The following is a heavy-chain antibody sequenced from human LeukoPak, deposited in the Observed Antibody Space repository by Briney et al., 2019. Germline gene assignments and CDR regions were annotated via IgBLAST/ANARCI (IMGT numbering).Heavy chain of an antibody. Sequence: GGSLRLSCAASGFTFSGYAMHWIRQAPGKGLEWVAVISYDGSNKYYADSVKGRFTISRDNPKNTLYLQMNSLRAEETAVYYCASVLRHETPYDILTGFGHWGQGTLVTVSS. V-gene: IGHV3-30*01. D-gene: IGHD3-9*01. CDR3: ASVLRHETPYDILTGFGH. CDR1: GFTFSGYA. J-gene: IGHJ5*02. CDR2: ISYDGSNK.